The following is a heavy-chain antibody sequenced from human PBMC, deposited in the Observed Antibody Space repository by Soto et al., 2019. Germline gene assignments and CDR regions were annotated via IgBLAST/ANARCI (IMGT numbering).Heavy chain of an antibody. CDR3: ARGTSTGTTVGPTYY. D-gene: IGHD1-7*01. J-gene: IGHJ4*02. CDR1: GGSFSGYY. CDR2: INHSGST. Sequence: QVQLQQWGAGLLKPSETLSLTCAVYGGSFSGYYWSWIRQHPGKGLEWIGEINHSGSTNYNPSLKSRVTISVDPSKNQFSLKLSSVTAANTAVYYCARGTSTGTTVGPTYYWGQGTLVTVSS. V-gene: IGHV4-34*01.